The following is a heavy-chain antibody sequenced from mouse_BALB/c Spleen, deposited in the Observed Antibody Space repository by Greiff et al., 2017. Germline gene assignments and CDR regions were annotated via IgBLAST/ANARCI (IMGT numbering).Heavy chain of an antibody. J-gene: IGHJ2*01. CDR1: GYTFTSYW. CDR2: IYPGNSDT. Sequence: EVQLQQSGTVLARPGASVKMSCKASGYTFTSYWMHWVQQRPGQGLEWIGAIYPGNSDTSYTQKFKGKAKLTAVTSTSTAYMKLSSLTNEDSAVYYCTRDDGYDLVDYWGQGTTLTVSS. D-gene: IGHD2-2*01. V-gene: IGHV1-5*01. CDR3: TRDDGYDLVDY.